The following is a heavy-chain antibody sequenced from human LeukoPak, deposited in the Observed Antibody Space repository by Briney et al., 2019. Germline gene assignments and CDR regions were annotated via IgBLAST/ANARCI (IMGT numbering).Heavy chain of an antibody. V-gene: IGHV3-23*01. D-gene: IGHD2-2*01. Sequence: GGSLRLSCAASGFIFTDAAMNWVRQAPGKGLEWVSAVSGRGEKTLYAESVKGRFTISRDNSNNMVYLQMNSLRVEDTGVYYCAKADCGDNGCYDKDFWGQGTLVTVSS. J-gene: IGHJ4*02. CDR3: AKADCGDNGCYDKDF. CDR1: GFIFTDAA. CDR2: VSGRGEKT.